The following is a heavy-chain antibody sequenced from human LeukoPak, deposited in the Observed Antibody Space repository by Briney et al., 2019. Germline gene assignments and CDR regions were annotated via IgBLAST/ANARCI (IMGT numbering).Heavy chain of an antibody. CDR3: ASRLKMYSSSSAVDY. CDR1: GYTFTSNY. Sequence: ASVKVSCKASGYTFTSNYIHWVRQAPGQGLEWMGMIYPRDGSTSYAQKFQGRVTVTRDTSTSTVHMELSGLRSEDTAVYYCASRLKMYSSSSAVDYWGQGTLVTVSS. J-gene: IGHJ4*02. V-gene: IGHV1-46*01. D-gene: IGHD6-6*01. CDR2: IYPRDGST.